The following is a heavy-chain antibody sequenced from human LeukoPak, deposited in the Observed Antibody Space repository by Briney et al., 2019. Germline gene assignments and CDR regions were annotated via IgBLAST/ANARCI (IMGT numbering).Heavy chain of an antibody. Sequence: GGSLRLSCAASGFTFSSHAMSWVRQAPGKGLEWVSDLSGSGGSTYYADSVKGRFTIPSDNSRNPLYLQMNGLRADDRAVYYCAKDLKRESDYGFGACDIWGQGTMVTVSS. D-gene: IGHD4-17*01. J-gene: IGHJ3*02. CDR2: LSGSGGST. CDR1: GFTFSSHA. CDR3: AKDLKRESDYGFGACDI. V-gene: IGHV3-23*01.